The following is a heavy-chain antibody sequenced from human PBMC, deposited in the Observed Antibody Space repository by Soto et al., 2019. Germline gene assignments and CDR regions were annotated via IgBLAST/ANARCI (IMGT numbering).Heavy chain of an antibody. D-gene: IGHD4-17*01. J-gene: IGHJ6*02. Sequence: QPGGSLRLSCTASGFTFNHYAMSWVRQAPGKGLEWVSAVSGRGGSTKYADSVKGRFIISRDNSSSTLYLQMDSLRGEDTAVYYCAKDSTVTTSLYFYYYGFDVWGQGTTVTVSS. CDR1: GFTFNHYA. CDR2: VSGRGGST. V-gene: IGHV3-23*01. CDR3: AKDSTVTTSLYFYYYGFDV.